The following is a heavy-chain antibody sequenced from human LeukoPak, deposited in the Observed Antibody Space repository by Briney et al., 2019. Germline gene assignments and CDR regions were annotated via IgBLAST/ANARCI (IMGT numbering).Heavy chain of an antibody. V-gene: IGHV4-4*07. J-gene: IGHJ4*02. CDR1: GGSISSYY. CDR2: IYTSGST. D-gene: IGHD2-21*02. CDR3: ASVSYCGGDCYLDY. Sequence: SETLSLXCTVSGGSISSYYWSWSRQPAGKGLEWIGRIYTSGSTNYNPSLKSRVTMSVDTSKNQFSLKLSSVTAADTAVYYCASVSYCGGDCYLDYWGQGTLVTVSS.